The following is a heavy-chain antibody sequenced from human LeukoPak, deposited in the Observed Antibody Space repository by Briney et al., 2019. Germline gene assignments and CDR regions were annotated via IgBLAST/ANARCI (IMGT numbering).Heavy chain of an antibody. CDR2: IYYSGST. CDR1: GGSISSYY. D-gene: IGHD2/OR15-2a*01. Sequence: SETLSLTCTVSGGSISSYYWSWIRHPPRRRLGWIGYIYYSGSTNYIPSLKSRVTISVDTSKNQFSLRLSSVTAADTSVYYCARVEYAYYGMDVWGQGTTVTVSS. V-gene: IGHV4-59*01. J-gene: IGHJ6*02. CDR3: ARVEYAYYGMDV.